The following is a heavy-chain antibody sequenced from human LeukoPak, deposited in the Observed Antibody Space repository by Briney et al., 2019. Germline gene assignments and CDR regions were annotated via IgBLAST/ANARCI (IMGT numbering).Heavy chain of an antibody. CDR1: GGTFRNSI. V-gene: IGHV1-69*13. J-gene: IGHJ4*02. Sequence: GASVKVSCKASGGTFRNSIISWVRQAPGQGLEWMGRIVPIFDTSNYAQKFQGKVTITADESTSTAYMELSSLRSEDTAVYYCAREWGSGGSYFDYWGPGTLVTVSS. CDR2: IVPIFDTS. CDR3: AREWGSGGSYFDY. D-gene: IGHD1-26*01.